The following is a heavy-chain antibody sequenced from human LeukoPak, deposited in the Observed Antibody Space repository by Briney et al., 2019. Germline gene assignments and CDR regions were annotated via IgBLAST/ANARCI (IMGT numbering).Heavy chain of an antibody. V-gene: IGHV4-4*07. CDR2: IYTSGST. Sequence: SETLSLTCAVYGGSFSGYYWSWIRQPAGKGLEWIGRIYTSGSTNYNPSLKSRVTMSVDTSKNQFSLKLSSVTAADTAVYYCARDLVSGYYGSGSYSYYFDYWGQGTLVTVSS. D-gene: IGHD3-10*01. J-gene: IGHJ4*02. CDR1: GGSFSGYY. CDR3: ARDLVSGYYGSGSYSYYFDY.